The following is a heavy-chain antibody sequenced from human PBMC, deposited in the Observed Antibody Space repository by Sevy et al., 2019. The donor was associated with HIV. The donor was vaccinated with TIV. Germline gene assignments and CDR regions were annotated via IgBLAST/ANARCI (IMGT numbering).Heavy chain of an antibody. CDR2: IYYSGST. V-gene: IGHV4-61*01. D-gene: IGHD6-13*01. Sequence: SETLSLTCTVSGGFVNSGSYYWSWIPQPPGKGLEWIGYIYYSGSTKYNPSLKSRVTISVDTSKNQSSLKLGSVTAAETAVSYCASDEIATPGIGYWGQGTLVTVSS. J-gene: IGHJ4*02. CDR1: GGFVNSGSYY. CDR3: ASDEIATPGIGY.